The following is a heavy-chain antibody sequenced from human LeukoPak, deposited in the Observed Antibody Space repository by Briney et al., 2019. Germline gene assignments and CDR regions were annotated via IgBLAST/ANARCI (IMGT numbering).Heavy chain of an antibody. V-gene: IGHV4-34*01. D-gene: IGHD4-11*01. CDR2: INHSGSA. CDR3: ARGTDYIGTYYYYGMDV. Sequence: PSETLSLTCAVSGGPFSGYYWTWIRQPPGKGLEWIGEINHSGSANYNPSLKSRVTISLDTSKNQFSLKLSSVTAADTAVYYCARGTDYIGTYYYYGMDVWGQGTTVTVSS. J-gene: IGHJ6*02. CDR1: GGPFSGYY.